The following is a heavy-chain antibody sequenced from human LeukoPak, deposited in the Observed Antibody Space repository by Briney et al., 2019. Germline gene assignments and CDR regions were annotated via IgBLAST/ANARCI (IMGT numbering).Heavy chain of an antibody. J-gene: IGHJ4*02. V-gene: IGHV1-8*01. CDR1: GYTFTSYD. CDR2: MNPNSGNT. D-gene: IGHD3-22*01. Sequence: GASVKVSCKASGYTFTSYDINWVRQATGQGLEWMGWMNPNSGNTGYAQKLQGRVTMTTDTSTSTAYMELRSLRSDDTAVYYCARTTPYYYDSSEPYYFDYWGQGTLVTVSS. CDR3: ARTTPYYYDSSEPYYFDY.